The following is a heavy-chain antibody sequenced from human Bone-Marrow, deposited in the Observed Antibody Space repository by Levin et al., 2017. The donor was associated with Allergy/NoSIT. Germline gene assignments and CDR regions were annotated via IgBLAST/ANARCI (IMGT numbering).Heavy chain of an antibody. D-gene: IGHD4-11*01. CDR1: GFTFGNYW. Sequence: PSETLSLTCAASGFTFGNYWMHWVRQAPGRGLVCVSRSNTDGSSTTYADSVKGRFTISRDNAKNTLYLEMSSLRAEDTAVYFCARGGSNYGPDYWGQGTLVTVSS. J-gene: IGHJ4*02. V-gene: IGHV3-74*01. CDR3: ARGGSNYGPDY. CDR2: SNTDGSST.